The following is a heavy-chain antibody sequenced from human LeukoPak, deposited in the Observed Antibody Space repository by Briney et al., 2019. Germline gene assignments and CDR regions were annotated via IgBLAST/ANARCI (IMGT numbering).Heavy chain of an antibody. V-gene: IGHV1-69*01. D-gene: IGHD2-2*01. J-gene: IGHJ6*04. CDR3: ARQGYCSSTSCYGGGYYYYGMDV. Sequence: SAKVSCKASGGTFSSYAISWVRQAPGQGLEWMGGIIPIFGTANYAQKFQGRVTITADESTSTAYMELSSLRSEDTAVYYCARQGYCSSTSCYGGGYYYYGMDVWGKGTTVTVSS. CDR1: GGTFSSYA. CDR2: IIPIFGTA.